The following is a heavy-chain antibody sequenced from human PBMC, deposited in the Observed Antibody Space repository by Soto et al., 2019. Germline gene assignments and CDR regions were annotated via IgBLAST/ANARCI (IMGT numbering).Heavy chain of an antibody. CDR2: INPNSGGT. V-gene: IGHV1-2*04. D-gene: IGHD6-6*01. CDR3: ARGGFHSSLNV. J-gene: IGHJ6*02. Sequence: ASVKVSCKASGGTFSSYAISWVRQAPGQGLEWMGWINPNSGGTNYAQKFQGWVTMTRDTSISTAYMELSRLRSDDTAVYYCARGGFHSSLNVWGQGTTVTVSS. CDR1: GGTFSSYA.